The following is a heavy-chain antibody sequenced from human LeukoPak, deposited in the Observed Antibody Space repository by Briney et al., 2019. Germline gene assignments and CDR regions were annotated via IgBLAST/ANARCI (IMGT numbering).Heavy chain of an antibody. CDR2: ISGYNGDT. V-gene: IGHV1-18*01. D-gene: IGHD4-17*01. Sequence: ASVKVSCKASGYTFNTFGVAWVRQAPGQGLEWKGWISGYNGDTDYAANLQGRVTLTTDTSTNTAYMELRSLRSDDAAVYYCARSGDGNWFDPWGQGTLVTVSS. CDR1: GYTFNTFG. J-gene: IGHJ5*02. CDR3: ARSGDGNWFDP.